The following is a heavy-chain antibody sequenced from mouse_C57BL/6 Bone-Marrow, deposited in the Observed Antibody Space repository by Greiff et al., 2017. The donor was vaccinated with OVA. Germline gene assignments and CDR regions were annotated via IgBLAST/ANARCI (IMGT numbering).Heavy chain of an antibody. CDR2: INPNNGGT. CDR1: GYTFTDYN. Sequence: EVQLQQSGPELVKPGASVKMSCKASGYTFTDYNMHWVKQSHGKSLEWIGYINPNNGGTSYNQKFKGKATLTVNKSSSTAYMELRSLTSEDSAVYYCARKGLRRGYFDYWGQGTTLTVSS. J-gene: IGHJ2*01. V-gene: IGHV1-22*01. D-gene: IGHD2-4*01. CDR3: ARKGLRRGYFDY.